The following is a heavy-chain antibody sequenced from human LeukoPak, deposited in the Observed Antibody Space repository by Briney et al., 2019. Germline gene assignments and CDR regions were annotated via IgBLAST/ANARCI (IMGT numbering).Heavy chain of an antibody. V-gene: IGHV4-61*01. CDR1: GGSISSGSYY. CDR3: AGRGYSYAKGDYFDY. Sequence: SETLSLTCTVSGGSISSGSYYWSWIRQPPGKGLEWIGYIYYSGSTNYNPSLKSRVTMSVDTSKDQFSLKLSSVTAADTAVYYCAGRGYSYAKGDYFDYWGQGTLVTVSS. J-gene: IGHJ4*02. D-gene: IGHD5-18*01. CDR2: IYYSGST.